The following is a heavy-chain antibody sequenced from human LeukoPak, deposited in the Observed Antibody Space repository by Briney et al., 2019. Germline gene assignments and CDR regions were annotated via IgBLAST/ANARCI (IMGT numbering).Heavy chain of an antibody. J-gene: IGHJ4*02. CDR1: GDSISSFY. CDR3: VLAPNSNWFDF. V-gene: IGHV4-59*08. D-gene: IGHD2-15*01. CDR2: IHYGGSS. Sequence: KPSETLSLTCSVSGDSISSFYWNWIRQSPGRGREWIGSIHYGGSSIYNPSLRSRVTMSIDTSKKQFFLKLRSVTAADTAVYYCVLAPNSNWFDFWGQGTLVTVSS.